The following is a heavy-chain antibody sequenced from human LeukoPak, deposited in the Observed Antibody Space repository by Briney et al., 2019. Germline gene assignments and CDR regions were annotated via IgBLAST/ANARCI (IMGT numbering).Heavy chain of an antibody. CDR1: GFTFSTYA. J-gene: IGHJ4*02. CDR2: VSGSGGSI. V-gene: IGHV3-23*01. D-gene: IGHD3-16*01. CDR3: ARDWGY. Sequence: PGGSLRLSCAASGFTFSTYAMNWVRQAPGKGLEWVSGVSGSGGSIYYADPVKGRFTVSRDNSKNTLYLQMNSLRVEDTAVYYCARDWGYWGQGTLVTVSS.